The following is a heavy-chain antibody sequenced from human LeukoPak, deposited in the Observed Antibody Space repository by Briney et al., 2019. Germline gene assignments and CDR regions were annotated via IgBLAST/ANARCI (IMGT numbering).Heavy chain of an antibody. CDR3: ARGPTSREVAFDY. CDR2: IYTSGST. CDR1: GGSITIYY. V-gene: IGHV4-4*07. Sequence: SETLSLTCTVSGGSITIYYWSWIRQPAGKGLEWIGRIYTSGSTNYNPSLKSRVTMSVDTSKNQFSLKLSSVTAADTAAYYCARGPTSREVAFDYWGQGTLVTVSS. J-gene: IGHJ4*02. D-gene: IGHD1-26*01.